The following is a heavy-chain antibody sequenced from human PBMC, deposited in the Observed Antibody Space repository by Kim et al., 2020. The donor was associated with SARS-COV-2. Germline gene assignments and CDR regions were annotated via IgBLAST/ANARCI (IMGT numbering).Heavy chain of an antibody. J-gene: IGHJ5*02. D-gene: IGHD5-12*01. V-gene: IGHV4-39*01. CDR3: AVYSGYEMQFDP. CDR2: IFQTGST. Sequence: SETLSLTCTVSGGSISSSSDYWGWIRQPPGKGLEWIGGIFQTGSTYYNPSLKSRVTISVDTSKNQFSLKLTSVTAADTAVYYCAVYSGYEMQFDPWGQGT. CDR1: GGSISSSSDY.